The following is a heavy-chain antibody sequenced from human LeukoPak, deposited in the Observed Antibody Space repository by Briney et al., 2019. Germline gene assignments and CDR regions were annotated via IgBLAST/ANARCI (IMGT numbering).Heavy chain of an antibody. D-gene: IGHD3-16*02. CDR1: GFTFSTYR. CDR2: ISYDGSNK. Sequence: GGSLRLSCAASGFTFSTYRMSWVRQAPGKGLEWVAVISYDGSNKYYADSVKGRFTISRDNSKNTLYLQMNSLRAEDTAVYYCARGRVRTFGEVIVSRYYYMDVWGKGTTVTVSS. CDR3: ARGRVRTFGEVIVSRYYYMDV. V-gene: IGHV3-30*03. J-gene: IGHJ6*03.